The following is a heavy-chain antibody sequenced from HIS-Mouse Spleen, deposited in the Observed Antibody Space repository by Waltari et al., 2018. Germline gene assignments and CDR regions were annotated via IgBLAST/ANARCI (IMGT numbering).Heavy chain of an antibody. V-gene: IGHV4-39*07. CDR3: AREIPYSSSWYDWYFDL. Sequence: QLQLQESGPGLVKPSETLSLTCTVSGGSISSRSYSWGWIRQPPGKGLEWIGIIYYSGSTYYNPSLKSRVTISVDTSKNQFSLKLSSVTAADTAVYYCAREIPYSSSWYDWYFDLWGRGTLVTVSS. J-gene: IGHJ2*01. CDR2: IYYSGST. D-gene: IGHD6-13*01. CDR1: GGSISSRSYS.